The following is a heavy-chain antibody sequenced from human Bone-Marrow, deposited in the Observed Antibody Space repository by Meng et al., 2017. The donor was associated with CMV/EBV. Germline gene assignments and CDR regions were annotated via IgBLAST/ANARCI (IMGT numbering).Heavy chain of an antibody. D-gene: IGHD4-17*01. J-gene: IGHJ3*02. CDR1: GYTFTSYY. Sequence: ASVKGSCKASGYTFTSYYMHWGRQAPGQGLVWMGVINPSGGGTSYAQRFQGTVTMTRDTSTSTVYMELSSLTSEDTAVYYCATGPTYYGDYPAFDIWGQETMVTVS. CDR2: INPSGGGT. CDR3: ATGPTYYGDYPAFDI. V-gene: IGHV1-46*01.